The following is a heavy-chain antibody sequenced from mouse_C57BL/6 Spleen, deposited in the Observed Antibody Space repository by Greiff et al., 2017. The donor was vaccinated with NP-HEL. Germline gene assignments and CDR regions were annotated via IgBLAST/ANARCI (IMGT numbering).Heavy chain of an antibody. CDR2: INPSSGYT. D-gene: IGHD2-12*01. J-gene: IGHJ1*03. CDR3: AILRNWYFDV. V-gene: IGHV1-4*01. CDR1: GYTFTSYT. Sequence: QVQLKESGAELARPGASVTMSCKASGYTFTSYTMHWVKQRPGQGLEWIGYINPSSGYTKYNQKFKDKATLTADKSSSTAYMQLSSLTSEDSAVYYCAILRNWYFDVWGTGTTVTVSS.